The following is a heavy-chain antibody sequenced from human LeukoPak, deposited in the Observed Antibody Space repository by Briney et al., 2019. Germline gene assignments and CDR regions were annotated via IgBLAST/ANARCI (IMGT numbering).Heavy chain of an antibody. D-gene: IGHD3-22*01. CDR1: GFTFSSYG. Sequence: GGSLRLSFAASGFTFSSYGMHWVRQAPGKGLEWVAFIRYDGSNKYYADSVKGRFTISRDNSKNTLYLQMNSLRAEDTAVYYCAKDLRRVYYDSSGYLFDYWGQGTLVTVSS. CDR3: AKDLRRVYYDSSGYLFDY. J-gene: IGHJ4*02. CDR2: IRYDGSNK. V-gene: IGHV3-30*02.